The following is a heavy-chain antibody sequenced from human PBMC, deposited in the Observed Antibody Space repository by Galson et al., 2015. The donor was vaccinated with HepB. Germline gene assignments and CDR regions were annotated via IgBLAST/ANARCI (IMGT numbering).Heavy chain of an antibody. CDR1: GGTFSSYA. Sequence: SVKVSCKASGGTFSSYAISWVRQAPGQGLEWMGGIIPIFGTANYAQKFQGRVTITADESTSTAYMELSSLRSEDTAVYYCARERFYYDSSGYPYYYYGMDVWGQGTTVTVSS. CDR3: ARERFYYDSSGYPYYYYGMDV. J-gene: IGHJ6*02. V-gene: IGHV1-69*13. CDR2: IIPIFGTA. D-gene: IGHD3-22*01.